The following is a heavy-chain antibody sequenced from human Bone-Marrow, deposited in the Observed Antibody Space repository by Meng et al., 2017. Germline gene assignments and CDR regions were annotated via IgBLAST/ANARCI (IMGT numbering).Heavy chain of an antibody. V-gene: IGHV2-5*02. CDR3: AHSSMVRGVPFDY. D-gene: IGHD3-10*01. CDR1: GLSLITSGVG. J-gene: IGHJ4*02. CDR2: IYWDDDK. Sequence: QSPLKVPRPPLVQPPQTLTLTCSFSGLSLITSGVGLGWIRPPTGMALTWLARIYWDDDKRYSPSLMIRLTITKDTSKNPVVLTMTTMDPVDTATYYCAHSSMVRGVPFDYWGQGTLVTVSS.